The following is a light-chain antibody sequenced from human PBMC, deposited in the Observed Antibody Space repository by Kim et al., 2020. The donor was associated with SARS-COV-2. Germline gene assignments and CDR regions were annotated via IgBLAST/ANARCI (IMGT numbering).Light chain of an antibody. CDR2: RNN. CDR1: NIGGKH. J-gene: IGLJ2*01. Sequence: SYELTQPLSVSVALGQTAKISCGGNNIGGKHVHWYQQRPDQAPVTVIYRNNNLPSGIPERFSGSNSGNAATLSISRVQVGDEAVYFCQVWDSNTVIFGGGTKLTVL. CDR3: QVWDSNTVI. V-gene: IGLV3-9*01.